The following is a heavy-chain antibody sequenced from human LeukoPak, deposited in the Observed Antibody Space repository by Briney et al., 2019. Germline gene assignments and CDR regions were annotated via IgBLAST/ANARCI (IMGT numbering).Heavy chain of an antibody. CDR1: GGSISSYY. D-gene: IGHD1-26*01. CDR3: ARGGWELLDH. J-gene: IGHJ4*02. Sequence: KPSETLSLTCTVSGGSISSYYWSWIRQPPGKGLEWIGYVYYSGRTNYNPSLKSRVTISVDTSKNQFSLKLSSVTAADTAVYYCARGGWELLDHWGQGTLVTVSS. V-gene: IGHV4-59*01. CDR2: VYYSGRT.